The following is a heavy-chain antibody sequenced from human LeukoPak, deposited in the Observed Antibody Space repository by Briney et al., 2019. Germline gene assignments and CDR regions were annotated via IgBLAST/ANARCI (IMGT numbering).Heavy chain of an antibody. D-gene: IGHD3-3*01. Sequence: PGGSLRLSCVGSEFTFSSYNMNWVRQAPGKGLEWVSSISSSSSYIYYADSVKGRFTISRDNAKNSLYLQMNSLRAEDTAVYYCAREIFWSGYYSNLHFDYWGQGTLVTVSS. CDR3: AREIFWSGYYSNLHFDY. CDR1: EFTFSSYN. J-gene: IGHJ4*02. V-gene: IGHV3-21*01. CDR2: ISSSSSYI.